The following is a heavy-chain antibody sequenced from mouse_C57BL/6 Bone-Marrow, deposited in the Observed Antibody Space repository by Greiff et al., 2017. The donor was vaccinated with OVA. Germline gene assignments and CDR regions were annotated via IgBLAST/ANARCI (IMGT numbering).Heavy chain of an antibody. CDR2: IYPSDSET. CDR1: GYTFTSYW. J-gene: IGHJ2*01. D-gene: IGHD2-3*01. V-gene: IGHV1-61*01. CDR3: ARGRAYDGYYDYFDT. Sequence: QVQLQQPGAELVRPGSSVKLSCKASGYTFTSYWMDWVKQRPGQGLAWIGNIYPSDSETHYNQKFKDKSTLTVDKSSSTAYMQLSSLTSEDSAVYYCARGRAYDGYYDYFDTWGEGNTLTVSS.